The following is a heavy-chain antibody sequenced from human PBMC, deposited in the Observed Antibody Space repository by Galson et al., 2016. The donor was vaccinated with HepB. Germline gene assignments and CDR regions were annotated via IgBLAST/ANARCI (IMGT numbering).Heavy chain of an antibody. CDR3: ARGFGGSGSPGY. CDR2: IRDLDGNI. CDR1: GITFSTSE. J-gene: IGHJ4*02. D-gene: IGHD3-10*01. Sequence: SLRLSCAASGITFSTSEMSWVRQAPGKGLEWVSYIRDLDGNIYYADSVKGRFTISRDYTKNSFYMQTNSLRAEDTAIYYCARGFGGSGSPGYWGQGTLVTVSS. V-gene: IGHV3-48*03.